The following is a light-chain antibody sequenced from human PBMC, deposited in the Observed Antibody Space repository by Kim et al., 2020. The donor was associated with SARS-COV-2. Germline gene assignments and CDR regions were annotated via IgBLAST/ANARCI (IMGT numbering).Light chain of an antibody. CDR3: MQGTYWPYT. V-gene: IGKV2D-30*01. CDR1: QSLVFRDGNTY. J-gene: IGKJ2*01. CDR2: KVS. Sequence: DVVMTQSPLSLPVTLGQPASISCRSSQSLVFRDGNTYLNWFHQRPGQSPRRLIYKVSKWDSGVPDRFRGSGSDTDFTLKIVRVEADDIGVYYCMQGTYWPYTFGQGTKLEI.